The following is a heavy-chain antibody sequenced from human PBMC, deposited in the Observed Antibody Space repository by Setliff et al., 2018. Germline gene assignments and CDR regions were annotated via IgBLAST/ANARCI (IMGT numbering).Heavy chain of an antibody. Sequence: PSETLSLTCTVSGGSISRSSYYWGWIRQPPGKGLEWIGSIFSSGRTNYNPSLKSRLAISMDTSTNQVSLKLSSVTAADTAAYYCARERLESSGSPLAFDIWGQGTRVTVSS. D-gene: IGHD1-26*01. CDR2: IFSSGRT. J-gene: IGHJ3*02. CDR3: ARERLESSGSPLAFDI. V-gene: IGHV4-39*07. CDR1: GGSISRSSYY.